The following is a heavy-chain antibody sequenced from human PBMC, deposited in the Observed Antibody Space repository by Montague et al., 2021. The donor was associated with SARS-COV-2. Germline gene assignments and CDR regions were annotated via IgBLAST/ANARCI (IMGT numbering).Heavy chain of an antibody. V-gene: IGHV4-59*01. D-gene: IGHD5-12*01. CDR2: IYYSGST. CDR3: ARGAGRGSGYGKYYYYYYGIDI. Sequence: SETLSLTCTVSGGSISSYYWSWIRQPPGKGLEWIGYIYYSGSTNYNPSLKSRVTISVDTSKNQFSLKLSSVTAADTAVYYCARGAGRGSGYGKYYYYYYGIDIWGQGATGTVSS. J-gene: IGHJ6*02. CDR1: GGSISSYY.